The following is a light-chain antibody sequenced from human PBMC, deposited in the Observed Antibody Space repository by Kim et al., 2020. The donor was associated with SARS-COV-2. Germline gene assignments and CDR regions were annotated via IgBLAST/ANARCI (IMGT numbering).Light chain of an antibody. V-gene: IGLV2-14*03. Sequence: QSALTQAASVSGTPGQSITIPCTGPTSDVGDNRYISWYQQLPGKAPKLVIYNVRSRPSGVSNRFSGSKPGNTASLTISGLQAEDEADYFCSSYTTDSGWVFGGGTQLTVL. CDR2: NVR. CDR3: SSYTTDSGWV. J-gene: IGLJ3*02. CDR1: TSDVGDNRY.